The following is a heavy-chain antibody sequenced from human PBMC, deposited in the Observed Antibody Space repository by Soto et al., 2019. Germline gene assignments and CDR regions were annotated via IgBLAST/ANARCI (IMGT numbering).Heavy chain of an antibody. CDR2: IIPIFGTA. CDR3: ARGAYYFDY. CDR1: GGTFSSYA. Sequence: ASVKVACKASGGTFSSYAISWVRQAPGQGLECMGGIIPIFGTANYAQKFQGRVTITADESTSTAYMELISLRSEDTAVHYCARGAYYFDYWGQGTLVIFSS. V-gene: IGHV1-69*13. J-gene: IGHJ4*02.